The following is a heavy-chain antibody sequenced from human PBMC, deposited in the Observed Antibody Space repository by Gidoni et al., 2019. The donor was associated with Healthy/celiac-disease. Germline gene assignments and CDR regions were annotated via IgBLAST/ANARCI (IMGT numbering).Heavy chain of an antibody. CDR3: AREGGLGYCSSTSCAFFDY. CDR2: ISSSSSYI. D-gene: IGHD2-2*01. V-gene: IGHV3-21*01. CDR1: GFTFSSYS. J-gene: IGHJ4*02. Sequence: EVQLVESGGGLVKPGGSLRLSCAASGFTFSSYSMNWVRQAPGKGLEWVSSISSSSSYIYYADAVKGRFTISRDNAKNSLYLQMNSLRAEDTAVYYCAREGGLGYCSSTSCAFFDYWGQGTLVTVSS.